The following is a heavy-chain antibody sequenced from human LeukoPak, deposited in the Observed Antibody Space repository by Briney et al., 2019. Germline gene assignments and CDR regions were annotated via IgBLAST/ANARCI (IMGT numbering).Heavy chain of an antibody. D-gene: IGHD3-22*01. V-gene: IGHV4-59*12. J-gene: IGHJ4*02. CDR3: ARDRGDYDSSGYYGYFDY. CDR1: GGSISSYY. Sequence: SETLSLTCTVSGGSISSYYWNWIRQPPGKGLEWIGYIYYSGSTNYNPSLKSRVTMSVDTSKDQFSLKLNSVTVADTAVYYCARDRGDYDSSGYYGYFDYWGQGALVTVSS. CDR2: IYYSGST.